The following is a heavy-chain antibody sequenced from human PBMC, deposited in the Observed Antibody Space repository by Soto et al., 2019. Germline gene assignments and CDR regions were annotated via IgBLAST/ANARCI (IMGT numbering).Heavy chain of an antibody. J-gene: IGHJ6*02. V-gene: IGHV1-8*01. CDR3: ARGRTGTTSMDG. D-gene: IGHD1-1*01. CDR1: GYTFTSYD. Sequence: QVQLVQSGAEVKKPGASVKVSCKASGYTFTSYDINWVRQATGQGLEWMGWMNPNSGNTGYAQKYRGRVTRTRNASMSTAYIELSSLSSEDTAGYYCARGRTGTTSMDGWGQGTTVTVSS. CDR2: MNPNSGNT.